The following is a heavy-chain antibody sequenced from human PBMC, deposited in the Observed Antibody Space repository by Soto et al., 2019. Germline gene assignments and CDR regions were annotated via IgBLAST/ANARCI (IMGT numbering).Heavy chain of an antibody. V-gene: IGHV1-2*02. J-gene: IGHJ4*02. CDR3: AGSRTGALDF. CDR1: GFTFIGHY. D-gene: IGHD7-27*01. CDR2: INPNSGGGT. Sequence: QVQLVQSGAGVKKPGASVKLSCKASGFTFIGHYIHWVRQAPGQGLEWVGWINPNSGGGTAYAQKFQGRVTMTADTSTSIASMDLTSLRGDDTAVYYCAGSRTGALDFWGPGALVTVSS.